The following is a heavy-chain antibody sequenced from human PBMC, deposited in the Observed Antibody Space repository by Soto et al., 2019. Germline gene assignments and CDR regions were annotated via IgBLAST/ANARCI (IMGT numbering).Heavy chain of an antibody. CDR2: ISTYYATT. D-gene: IGHD3-9*01. CDR3: ARGDLLTGYYLDYYDMDV. CDR1: GYSFTSYG. Sequence: ASVKVSCKASGYSFTSYGISWVRQAPGQGLEWMGRISTYYATTNYAQRLQGRVTMTTDTSTSTAYMELRSLRSDDTAVYYCARGDLLTGYYLDYYDMDVWGQGTTVTVSS. V-gene: IGHV1-18*01. J-gene: IGHJ6*02.